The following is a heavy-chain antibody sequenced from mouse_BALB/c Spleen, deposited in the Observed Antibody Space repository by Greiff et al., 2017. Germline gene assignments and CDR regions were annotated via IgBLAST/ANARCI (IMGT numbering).Heavy chain of an antibody. D-gene: IGHD2-4*01. J-gene: IGHJ3*01. V-gene: IGHV5-6-5*01. CDR2: ISSGGST. CDR3: ARGGIYYDYDRFAY. CDR1: GFTFSSYA. Sequence: EVKLMESGGGLVKPGGSLKLSCAASGFTFSSYAMSWVRQTPEKRLEWVASISSGGSTYYPDSVKGRFTISRDNARNILYLQMSSLRSEDTAMYYCARGGIYYDYDRFAYWGQGTLVTVSA.